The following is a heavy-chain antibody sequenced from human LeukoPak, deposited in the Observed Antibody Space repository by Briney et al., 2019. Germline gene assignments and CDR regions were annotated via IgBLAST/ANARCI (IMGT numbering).Heavy chain of an antibody. D-gene: IGHD2-15*01. CDR1: GGSISTYC. J-gene: IGHJ6*03. CDR2: IYYSGST. V-gene: IGHV4-59*01. Sequence: SETLSLTCTVSGGSISTYCWSWIRQPAGKGLEWIGYIYYSGSTNYNPSLKSRVTISVDTSKNQFSLKLSSVTAADTAVYYCARGCGGSCHYYYYYMDVWGKGTTVTVSS. CDR3: ARGCGGSCHYYYYYMDV.